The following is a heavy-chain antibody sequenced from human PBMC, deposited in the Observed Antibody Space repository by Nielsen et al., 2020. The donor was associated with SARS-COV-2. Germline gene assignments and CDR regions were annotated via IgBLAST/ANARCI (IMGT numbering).Heavy chain of an antibody. D-gene: IGHD4-17*01. CDR3: ARDYGDYTDY. CDR2: ISTSGSTI. CDR1: GFTFSSYE. V-gene: IGHV3-48*03. Sequence: GGSLRLSCAASGFTFSSYEMNWVRQAPGKGLEWVSYISTSGSTIYYADSVKGRFTISRDNAKNSLYLQMNSLRAEDTAVYYCARDYGDYTDYWGQGTLVTVSS. J-gene: IGHJ4*02.